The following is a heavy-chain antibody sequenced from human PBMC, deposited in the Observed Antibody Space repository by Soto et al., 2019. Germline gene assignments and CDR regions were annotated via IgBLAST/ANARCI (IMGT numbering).Heavy chain of an antibody. CDR3: ARLGTYFDY. CDR2: INHSGST. Sequence: SETLSLTRAVYGGSFSGYYWSWIRQPPGKGLEWIGEINHSGSTNYNPSLKSRVTISVDTSKNQFSLKLSSVTAADTAVYYCARLGTYFDYWGQGTLVTVSS. V-gene: IGHV4-34*01. J-gene: IGHJ4*02. CDR1: GGSFSGYY. D-gene: IGHD1-1*01.